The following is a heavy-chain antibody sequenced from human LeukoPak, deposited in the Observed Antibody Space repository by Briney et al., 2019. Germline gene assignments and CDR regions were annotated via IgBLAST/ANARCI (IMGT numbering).Heavy chain of an antibody. CDR1: GFTFGSYW. CDR2: IKQDGSEK. V-gene: IGHV3-7*01. Sequence: GGSLRLSCAASGFTFGSYWMSWVRQAPGKGLEWVANIKQDGSEKYYVDSVKGRFTTSRDNAKNSLYLQMNSLRAEDTAVYYCATHTYDFADAADYWGQGTLVTVSS. CDR3: ATHTYDFADAADY. J-gene: IGHJ4*02. D-gene: IGHD3-3*01.